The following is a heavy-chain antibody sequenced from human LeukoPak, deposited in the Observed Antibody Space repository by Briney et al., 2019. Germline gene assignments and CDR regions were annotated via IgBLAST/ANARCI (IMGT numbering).Heavy chain of an antibody. Sequence: SVGSLRLSCAASGFTFSSYSMNWVRQAPGKGLEWVSSISSSSSYIYYADSVKGRFTISRDNAKNSLYLQMNSLRAEDTAVYYCARDPGQWPDYWGQGTLVTVSS. CDR3: ARDPGQWPDY. D-gene: IGHD6-19*01. CDR2: ISSSSSYI. V-gene: IGHV3-21*01. J-gene: IGHJ4*02. CDR1: GFTFSSYS.